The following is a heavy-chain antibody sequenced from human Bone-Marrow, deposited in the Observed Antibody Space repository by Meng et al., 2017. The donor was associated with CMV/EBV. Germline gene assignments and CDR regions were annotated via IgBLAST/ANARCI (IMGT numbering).Heavy chain of an antibody. J-gene: IGHJ1*01. CDR2: IRSKAYGGTT. V-gene: IGHV3-49*04. CDR1: GFTFSSYS. Sequence: GESLKISCAASGFTFSSYSMNWVRQAPGKGLEWVGFIRSKAYGGTTEYAASVKGRFTISRDDSKSIAYLQMNSLKTEDTAVYYCTRAGNWNYFQHWGQGTLVTVSS. CDR3: TRAGNWNYFQH. D-gene: IGHD1-20*01.